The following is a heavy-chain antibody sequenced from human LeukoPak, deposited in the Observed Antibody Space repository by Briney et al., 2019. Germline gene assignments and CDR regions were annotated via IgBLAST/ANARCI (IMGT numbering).Heavy chain of an antibody. Sequence: ASVKVSCKASGYTFTGYYMHWVRQAPGQGLEWMGIMNPSGRSTRFAQKFQGRVTMTRDTSTSTVYMEMSSLRSEDTAVYYCARAFGSRDAFDIWGQGTMVTVSS. CDR1: GYTFTGYY. D-gene: IGHD3-3*01. J-gene: IGHJ3*02. CDR3: ARAFGSRDAFDI. V-gene: IGHV1-46*01. CDR2: MNPSGRST.